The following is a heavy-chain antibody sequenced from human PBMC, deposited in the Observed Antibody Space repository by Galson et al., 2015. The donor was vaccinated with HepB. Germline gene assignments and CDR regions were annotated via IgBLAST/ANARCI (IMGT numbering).Heavy chain of an antibody. V-gene: IGHV1-69*13. CDR2: TIPIFGEA. Sequence: SVKVSCKASGYGFASYDINWVRQATGQGLEWMGGTIPIFGEAKYAPKFQGRVTITADESTSTAYMELSNLTPADTAIYYCARPGRGFGGYDTDYYFASWGRGTLVTVSS. CDR1: GYGFASYD. J-gene: IGHJ4*02. CDR3: ARPGRGFGGYDTDYYFAS. D-gene: IGHD5-12*01.